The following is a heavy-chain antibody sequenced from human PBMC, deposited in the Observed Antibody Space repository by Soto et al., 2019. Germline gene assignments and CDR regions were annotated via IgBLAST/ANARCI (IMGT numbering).Heavy chain of an antibody. Sequence: QVQLVESGGGVVQPGRSLRLSCAASGFIFSGYGMHWVRQAPGKGLEWVALIWYDGSNKYYADSVKGRFTISRDNSKNTLYLQLNSVRVEDTAVYYCARDLRIVGAKGRSYFDYWGQGTLVTVSA. CDR2: IWYDGSNK. D-gene: IGHD1-26*01. V-gene: IGHV3-33*01. J-gene: IGHJ4*02. CDR1: GFIFSGYG. CDR3: ARDLRIVGAKGRSYFDY.